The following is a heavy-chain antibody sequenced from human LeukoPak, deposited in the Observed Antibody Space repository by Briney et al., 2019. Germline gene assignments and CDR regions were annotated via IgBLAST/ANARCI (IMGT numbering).Heavy chain of an antibody. V-gene: IGHV3-48*04. CDR1: GFTFSNYA. CDR3: ASLRGH. J-gene: IGHJ4*02. CDR2: ISGSSSTV. Sequence: GGSLRLSCAASGFTFSNYAMNWVRQAPGKGLEWVSFISGSSSTVSYADSVKGRFTISRDNAKNSLSLQMNSLRVEDTAVYYCASLRGHWGQGTLVTVSS.